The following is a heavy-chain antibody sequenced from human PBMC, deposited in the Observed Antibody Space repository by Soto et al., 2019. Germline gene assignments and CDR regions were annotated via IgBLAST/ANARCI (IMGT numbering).Heavy chain of an antibody. CDR1: GFTFSHYG. CDR3: ARDPEGINDFDY. CDR2: SNSGGGTK. Sequence: ESGGGLVQPGGSLRLSCAASGFTFSHYGMNWASPAPGRGLEWVTHSNSGGGTKSYSDSVKGRFTISRDDAKNTLYLQMNSLRADDTAIYYCARDPEGINDFDYWGQGTLVTVSS. V-gene: IGHV3-48*03. D-gene: IGHD2-21*01. J-gene: IGHJ4*02.